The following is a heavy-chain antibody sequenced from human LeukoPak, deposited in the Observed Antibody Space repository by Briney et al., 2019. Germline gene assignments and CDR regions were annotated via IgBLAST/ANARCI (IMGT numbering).Heavy chain of an antibody. V-gene: IGHV3-30*18. J-gene: IGHJ5*02. CDR1: SLSFATYG. Sequence: GGSLRLSWAVDSLSFATYGIGCVRQAPGKGLEWVAAILYVGSDKYYADSVKGRFTISRDNSKNALYLQMYSLRSEDTAVCKCAKLWRGDGPYWEGFDGWGQGTLVTVSS. D-gene: IGHD2-8*02. CDR2: ILYVGSDK. CDR3: AKLWRGDGPYWEGFDG.